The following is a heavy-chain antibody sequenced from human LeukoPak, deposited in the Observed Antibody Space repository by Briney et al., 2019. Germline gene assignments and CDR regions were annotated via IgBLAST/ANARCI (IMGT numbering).Heavy chain of an antibody. V-gene: IGHV4-39*01. D-gene: IGHD3-22*01. CDR2: IYYSGST. Sequence: PSETLSLTXTVSGGSIGSSSYYWGWIRQPPGKGLEWIGSIYYSGSTYYNPSLKSRVTISVDTSKNQFSLKLSSVTAADTAVYYCARHRSYDSSGYYSPHPPDYWGQGTLVTVSS. J-gene: IGHJ4*02. CDR3: ARHRSYDSSGYYSPHPPDY. CDR1: GGSIGSSSYY.